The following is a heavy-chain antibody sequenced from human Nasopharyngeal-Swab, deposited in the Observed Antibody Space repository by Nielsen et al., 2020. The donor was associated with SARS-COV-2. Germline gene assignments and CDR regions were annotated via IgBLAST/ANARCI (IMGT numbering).Heavy chain of an antibody. CDR2: IYPGDSDT. CDR1: GYSFTSYW. CDR3: ARLVAVAGGGGGGADY. Sequence: GESLKISCQGSGYSFTSYWLGWVRQMPGKGLEWMGIIYPGDSDTRYSPSFQGQVTISADKSISTAYLQWSSLKASDTAMYYCARLVAVAGGGGGGADYWGQGTLVTVSS. D-gene: IGHD6-19*01. V-gene: IGHV5-51*01. J-gene: IGHJ4*02.